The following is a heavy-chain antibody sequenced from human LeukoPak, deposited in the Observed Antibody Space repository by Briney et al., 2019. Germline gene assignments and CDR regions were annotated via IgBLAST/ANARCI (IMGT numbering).Heavy chain of an antibody. J-gene: IGHJ4*02. Sequence: AGGSLRLSCAASGFTFSSYAMHWVRQAPGKGLEYVSVISSNGDSTYYANSVKGRFTISRDNSKNTLYLQMGSLRPDDMAVYYCARDSYDSSGYSDYWGQGTLVTVSP. CDR3: ARDSYDSSGYSDY. D-gene: IGHD3-22*01. CDR2: ISSNGDST. CDR1: GFTFSSYA. V-gene: IGHV3-64*01.